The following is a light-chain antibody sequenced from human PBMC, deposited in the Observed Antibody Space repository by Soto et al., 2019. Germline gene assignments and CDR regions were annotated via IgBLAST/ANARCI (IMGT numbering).Light chain of an antibody. CDR1: QSIRSD. CDR3: QQGYSTPRT. CDR2: AAS. J-gene: IGKJ1*01. V-gene: IGKV1-39*01. Sequence: DIQMTQSPSSLSASVGDRVTITCRASQSIRSDLDWYQQKPGKAPKLLIYAASSLQSGVPSRFSGSGSGTDFTLTISSLQPEDFATYYCQQGYSTPRTFGQGTKVEIK.